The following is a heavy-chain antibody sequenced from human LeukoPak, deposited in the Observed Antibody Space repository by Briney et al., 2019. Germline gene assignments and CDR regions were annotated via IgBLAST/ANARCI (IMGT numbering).Heavy chain of an antibody. CDR2: IYYSGST. D-gene: IGHD3-22*01. J-gene: IGHJ4*02. V-gene: IGHV4-39*07. Sequence: PSETLSLTCTVSGGSVSSSSYYWGWIRQPPGKGLEWIGSIYYSGSTYYNPSLKSRVTISVDTSNNQFSLKLSSVTAADTAVYYCARGEVVQGFFDYWGQGTLVTVSS. CDR1: GGSVSSSSYY. CDR3: ARGEVVQGFFDY.